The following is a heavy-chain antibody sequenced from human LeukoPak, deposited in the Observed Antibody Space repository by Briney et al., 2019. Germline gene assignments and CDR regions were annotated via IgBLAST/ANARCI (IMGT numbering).Heavy chain of an antibody. CDR3: AREERVGATSGAFDI. J-gene: IGHJ3*02. D-gene: IGHD1-26*01. CDR1: GFTFSTYW. Sequence: GGSLRLSCAASGFTFSTYWMHWVRQVPGKGLVWVSRISPDGTSALYADSVKGRFTISRDNAKNTLYLQMNSLRGDDTAVYYCAREERVGATSGAFDIWGQGTMVTVSS. CDR2: ISPDGTSA. V-gene: IGHV3-74*01.